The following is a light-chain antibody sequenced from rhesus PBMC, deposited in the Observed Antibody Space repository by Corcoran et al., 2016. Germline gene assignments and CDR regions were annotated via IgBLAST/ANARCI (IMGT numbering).Light chain of an antibody. J-gene: IGKJ2*01. Sequence: DIQMTQSPSSLSASVGDRVTITCRASQDINNWLAWYQQKPGKAPKLLIYRASNLETGVPSRFSGSDSGTDFTLTISSLQPEDIATYYCQQHDNSPYSFGQGTKVEIK. CDR1: QDINNW. V-gene: IGKV1-69*01. CDR2: RAS. CDR3: QQHDNSPYS.